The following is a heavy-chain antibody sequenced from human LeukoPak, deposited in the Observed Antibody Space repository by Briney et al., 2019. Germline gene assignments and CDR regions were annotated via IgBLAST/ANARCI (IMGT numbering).Heavy chain of an antibody. D-gene: IGHD3-16*02. J-gene: IGHJ3*02. CDR3: ARDPRAGDYVWGSYRPDAFDI. V-gene: IGHV1-8*02. Sequence: ASVKVSCKASGGTFSSYAISWVRQAPGQGLEWMGWMNPNSGNTGYAQKFQGRVTMTRNTSISTAYMELSSLRSEDTAVYYCARDPRAGDYVWGSYRPDAFDIWGQGTMVTVSS. CDR2: MNPNSGNT. CDR1: GGTFSSYA.